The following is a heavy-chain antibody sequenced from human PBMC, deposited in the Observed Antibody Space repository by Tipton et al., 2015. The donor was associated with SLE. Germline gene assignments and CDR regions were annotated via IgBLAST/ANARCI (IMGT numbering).Heavy chain of an antibody. CDR1: GDSISVTTYS. CDR3: ARVREDHNYDFDN. J-gene: IGHJ4*02. CDR2: VYYTGTT. D-gene: IGHD5-24*01. Sequence: TLSLTCTVSGDSISVTTYSWAWIRQPPGKSLEWVGSVYYTGTTFYNPSLEGRVTVSLDTSRNRFSLRLTSVTAADTAVYFCARVREDHNYDFDNWGQGILVTVSS. V-gene: IGHV4-39*02.